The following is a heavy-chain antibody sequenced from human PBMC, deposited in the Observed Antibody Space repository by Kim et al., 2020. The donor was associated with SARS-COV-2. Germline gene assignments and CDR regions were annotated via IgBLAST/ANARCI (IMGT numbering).Heavy chain of an antibody. V-gene: IGHV4-59*01. J-gene: IGHJ6*03. CDR2: IHYSGST. CDR1: GGSISSYY. Sequence: SETLSLTYTVSGGSISSYYWSWIRQPPGKGLEWIGYIHYSGSTNYNPSLKSRVTISVDTSKNQFSLRLSSVTAADTAVYYCATNTLAQPVVGDSYYYYH. D-gene: IGHD3-10*01. CDR3: ATNTLAQPVVGDSYYYYH.